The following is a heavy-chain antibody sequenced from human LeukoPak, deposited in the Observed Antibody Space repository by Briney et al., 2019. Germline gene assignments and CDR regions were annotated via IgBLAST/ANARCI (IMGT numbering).Heavy chain of an antibody. Sequence: SGGGGSTYYADSVKGRFTISRDNSKNTLYLQVNSLRAEDTAVYYCAKDPPGYCSSTSCHYYFDYWGQGTLVTVSS. CDR2: SGGGGST. D-gene: IGHD2-2*01. V-gene: IGHV3-23*01. J-gene: IGHJ4*02. CDR3: AKDPPGYCSSTSCHYYFDY.